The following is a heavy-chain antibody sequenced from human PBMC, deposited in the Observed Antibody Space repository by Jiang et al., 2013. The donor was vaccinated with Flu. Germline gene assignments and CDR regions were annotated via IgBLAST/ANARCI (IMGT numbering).Heavy chain of an antibody. CDR3: ARHGQNRDDNWFHP. J-gene: IGHJ5*02. CDR1: GDSISSGNYY. Sequence: LLKPSETLSLTCKVSGDSISSGNYYWGCLRQPPGKGLEWIGSISDTGSTYFNPSLKSRVTISIDTSKNQFSLTLTSVTAADTAVYYCARHGQNRDDNWFHPWGQGTLVTVSS. CDR2: ISDTGST. V-gene: IGHV4-39*01. D-gene: IGHD3-3*01.